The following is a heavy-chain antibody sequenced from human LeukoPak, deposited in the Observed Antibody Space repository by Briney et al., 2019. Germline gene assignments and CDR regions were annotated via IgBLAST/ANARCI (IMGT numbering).Heavy chain of an antibody. CDR2: IKNDGSEK. J-gene: IGHJ4*02. D-gene: IGHD6-19*01. CDR1: GFTFNTYW. Sequence: GGSLRLSCAASGFTFNTYWMSWVRQAPGKGLEGVANIKNDGSEKYYVDSVKGRFTISRDNAENSLYLQMSSLRAEDTAVYYCARARNIYSSDWYRPFDYWGQGTLVTVSS. CDR3: ARARNIYSSDWYRPFDY. V-gene: IGHV3-7*05.